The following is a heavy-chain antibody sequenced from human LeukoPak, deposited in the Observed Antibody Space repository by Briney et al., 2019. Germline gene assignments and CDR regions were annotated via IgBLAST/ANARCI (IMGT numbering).Heavy chain of an antibody. CDR3: ARDKRNYYDFWSGYDY. CDR1: GGSFSGYY. CDR2: IYYSGST. D-gene: IGHD3-3*01. V-gene: IGHV4-59*01. J-gene: IGHJ4*02. Sequence: SETLSLTCAVYGGSFSGYYWSWIRQPPGKGLEWIGYIYYSGSTNYNPSLKSRVTISVDTSKNQFSLKLSSVTAADTAVYYCARDKRNYYDFWSGYDYWGQGTLVTVSS.